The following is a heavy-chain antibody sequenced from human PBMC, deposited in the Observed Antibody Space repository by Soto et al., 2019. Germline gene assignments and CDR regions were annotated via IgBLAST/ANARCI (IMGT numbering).Heavy chain of an antibody. CDR2: ISSSRNTI. CDR1: GFTFSSYS. Sequence: EVQLVESGGGLVQPGGSLRLSCAASGFTFSSYSMNWVRQAPGKGLEWVSYISSSRNTIYYTDSVKGRFTISRDNAKNSLYLQMNSLRAEDPAVYYCARDLPPLGGWFDPWGQGTLVTVSS. CDR3: ARDLPPLGGWFDP. J-gene: IGHJ5*02. V-gene: IGHV3-48*01. D-gene: IGHD3-16*01.